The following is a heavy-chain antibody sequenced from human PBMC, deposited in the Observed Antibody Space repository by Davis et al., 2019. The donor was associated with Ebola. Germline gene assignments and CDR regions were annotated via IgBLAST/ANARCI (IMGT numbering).Heavy chain of an antibody. CDR1: GFTVSSNY. J-gene: IGHJ1*01. V-gene: IGHV3-53*01. CDR2: IYSGGTT. CDR3: ARDGYNWNYAEYFHH. D-gene: IGHD1-7*01. Sequence: PGGSLRLSCAASGFTVSSNYMSWVRQAPGKGLEWVSVIYSGGTTYYADSVKGRFTISRDNSRNTLYLQMNSLRAEDTAVYYCARDGYNWNYAEYFHHWGQGTLVTVSS.